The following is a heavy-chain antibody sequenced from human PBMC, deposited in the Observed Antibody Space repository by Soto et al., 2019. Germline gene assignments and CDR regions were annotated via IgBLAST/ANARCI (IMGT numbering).Heavy chain of an antibody. V-gene: IGHV1-69*13. CDR3: ARGRPAIAALYYYGMDV. CDR1: GGTFSSYP. J-gene: IGHJ6*02. D-gene: IGHD6-6*01. Sequence: SVKVSCKASGGTFSSYPISWVRQAPGQGLEWMGGIIPIFGTANYAQKFQGRVTITADESTSTAYMELSSLRSEDTAVYYCARGRPAIAALYYYGMDVWGQGTTVTVSS. CDR2: IIPIFGTA.